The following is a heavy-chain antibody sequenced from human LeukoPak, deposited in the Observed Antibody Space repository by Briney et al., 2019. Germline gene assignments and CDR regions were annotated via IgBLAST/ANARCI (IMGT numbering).Heavy chain of an antibody. J-gene: IGHJ4*02. D-gene: IGHD3/OR15-3a*01. Sequence: SETLSLTCTVSGGSISSSSYYWGWIRQPPGKGLEWIGSIYYSGSTYYNPPLKSRVTISVDTSKNQFSLKLNSVTAADTAVYYCARRGTGYYFDYWGQGTLVTVSS. CDR3: ARRGTGYYFDY. CDR2: IYYSGST. V-gene: IGHV4-39*01. CDR1: GGSISSSSYY.